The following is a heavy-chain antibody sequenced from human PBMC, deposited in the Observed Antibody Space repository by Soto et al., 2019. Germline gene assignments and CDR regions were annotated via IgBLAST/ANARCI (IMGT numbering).Heavy chain of an antibody. CDR3: AKDHLNFYDTSGPTYYYYYGMDV. CDR2: ISWNSGSI. D-gene: IGHD3-22*01. Sequence: GGSLRLSCAASGFTFDDYAMHWVRQGPGKGLEWVSGISWNSGSIGYADSVKGRFTISRDNAKNSLYLQMNSLRAEDTALYYCAKDHLNFYDTSGPTYYYYYGMDVWGQGTTVTVS. V-gene: IGHV3-9*01. CDR1: GFTFDDYA. J-gene: IGHJ6*02.